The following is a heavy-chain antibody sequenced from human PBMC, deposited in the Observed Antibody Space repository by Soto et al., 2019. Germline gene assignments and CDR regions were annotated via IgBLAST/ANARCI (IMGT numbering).Heavy chain of an antibody. CDR1: GFTFSSYA. V-gene: IGHV3-23*01. Sequence: GGSLRLSCAASGFTFSSYAMSWVRQAPGKGLEWVSAISGSGGSTYYADSVKGRFTISRDNSKNTLYLQMNSLRAEDTDVYYCAKDSHLVVVAANWFDPWGQGTLVTVSS. CDR2: ISGSGGST. CDR3: AKDSHLVVVAANWFDP. J-gene: IGHJ5*02. D-gene: IGHD2-15*01.